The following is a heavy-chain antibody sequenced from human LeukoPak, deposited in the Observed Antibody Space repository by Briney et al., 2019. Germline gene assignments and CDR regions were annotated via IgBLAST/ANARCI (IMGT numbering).Heavy chain of an antibody. CDR1: GFIFSSDS. Sequence: GGSPRLSCSASGFIFSSDSMNWVRQAPPPGLELDSYISGTNSTIYYADSVNGPFTISRDNAKHSLHLQMNSLRDEDTAVYYCARIVAGTRYYFDYWGQGTLVTVSS. V-gene: IGHV3-48*02. J-gene: IGHJ4*02. CDR3: ARIVAGTRYYFDY. CDR2: ISGTNSTI. D-gene: IGHD6-19*01.